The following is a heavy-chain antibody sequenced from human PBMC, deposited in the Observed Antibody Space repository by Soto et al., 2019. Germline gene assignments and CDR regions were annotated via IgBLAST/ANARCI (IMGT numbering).Heavy chain of an antibody. CDR2: IGNGGSGI. V-gene: IGHV3-11*01. Sequence: PGGSLRLSCAASGFDFSDYYMAWIRQAPGKGLEWISYIGNGGSGIHYADSVKGRFTISRDNAKNTLYLQMDSLRVDDTAVYYCARDRSGWLFDFWGLGTLVTVSS. D-gene: IGHD6-19*01. CDR3: ARDRSGWLFDF. J-gene: IGHJ4*02. CDR1: GFDFSDYY.